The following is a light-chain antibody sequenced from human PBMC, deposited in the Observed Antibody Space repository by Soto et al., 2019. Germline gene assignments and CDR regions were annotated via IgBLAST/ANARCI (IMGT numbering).Light chain of an antibody. V-gene: IGKV1-39*01. CDR2: AAS. Sequence: DIQMTQSPSSLSASVGDRVTITCRTSQSIRSSLNWYQQKPGKAPNLLIYAASRLQSGVPSRFSGSGSGTDFTLTISSLQPADFATYYCQQTYSNSVTFGQGTKVDIK. J-gene: IGKJ1*01. CDR1: QSIRSS. CDR3: QQTYSNSVT.